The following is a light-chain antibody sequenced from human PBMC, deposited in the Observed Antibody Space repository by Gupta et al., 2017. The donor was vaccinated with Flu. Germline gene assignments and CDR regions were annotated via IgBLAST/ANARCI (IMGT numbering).Light chain of an antibody. V-gene: IGKV1-39*01. Sequence: DIQMTQSPSSLSASIGDRVTITCRASQSISSYLNWYQQKPGKAPKLLIYAASSLQSGVPSRFSGSGSGTDFTLTISRLQPEDFATYYCQQSDNTPRAFGQGTLLEIK. CDR2: AAS. CDR1: QSISSY. CDR3: QQSDNTPRA. J-gene: IGKJ5*01.